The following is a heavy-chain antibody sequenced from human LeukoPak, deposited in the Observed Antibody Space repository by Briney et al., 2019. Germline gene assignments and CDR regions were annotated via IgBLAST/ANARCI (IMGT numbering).Heavy chain of an antibody. CDR3: ARRIYGDYYYYYYMDV. V-gene: IGHV1-8*03. D-gene: IGHD4-17*01. CDR1: GYTFTSYD. J-gene: IGHJ6*03. Sequence: ASVKVSCKASGYTFTSYDINWVRQATGQGLEWMGWMNPNSGNTGYAQKFQGRVTITRNTSISTAYMELSSLRSKDTAVYYCARRIYGDYYYYYYMDVWGKGTTVTVSS. CDR2: MNPNSGNT.